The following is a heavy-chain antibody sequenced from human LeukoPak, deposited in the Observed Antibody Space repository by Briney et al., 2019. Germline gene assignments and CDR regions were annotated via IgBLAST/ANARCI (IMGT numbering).Heavy chain of an antibody. V-gene: IGHV3-74*01. CDR2: VNTDGSNT. J-gene: IGHJ4*02. CDR1: GFTFSNYW. CDR3: ARTLKKHFDY. Sequence: GGSLRLSCAASGFTFSNYWMNWVRQAPGRGLVWVSRVNTDGSNTIYADSVKGRFTISRDNAKNTLYLEMNSLRAEDTAVYYCARTLKKHFDYWGQGTLVTVSS.